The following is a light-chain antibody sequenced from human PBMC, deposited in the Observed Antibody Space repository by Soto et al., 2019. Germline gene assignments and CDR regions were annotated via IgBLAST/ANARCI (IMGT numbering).Light chain of an antibody. Sequence: QTALTQAASVSVSPGQSITVSCTGTSSDIGAYKYVSWYQQFPGKAPNLMLYGVTNRLSGVSNRCSGSKTGNTASLTISGIQAEDEADYYCFSHRSGDSHVFGTGTKVTVL. V-gene: IGLV2-14*01. CDR3: FSHRSGDSHV. J-gene: IGLJ1*01. CDR1: SSDIGAYKY. CDR2: GVT.